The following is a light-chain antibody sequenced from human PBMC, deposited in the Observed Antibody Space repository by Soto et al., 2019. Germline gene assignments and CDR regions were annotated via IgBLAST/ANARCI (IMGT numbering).Light chain of an antibody. Sequence: QSVLTQPASVSGAPGQRVTISCTGSSSNIGAGYNVHWYQQLPGTAPKLLIYGNSNRPSGVPDRFSGSKSGTSASLAITGLHAEDEADSYCQSYDSSLSGSVFGGGTKLTVL. V-gene: IGLV1-40*01. CDR2: GNS. CDR3: QSYDSSLSGSV. CDR1: SSNIGAGYN. J-gene: IGLJ3*02.